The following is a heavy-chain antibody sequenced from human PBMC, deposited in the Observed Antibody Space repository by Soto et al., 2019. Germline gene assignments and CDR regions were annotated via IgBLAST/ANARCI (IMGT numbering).Heavy chain of an antibody. J-gene: IGHJ6*03. CDR2: INPNSGGT. D-gene: IGHD2-2*01. Sequence: GASVKVSCKASGYTFTGYYMHWVRQAPGQGLEWMGWINPNSGGTNYAQKFQGWVTMTRDTSISTACMELSRLRSDDTAVYYCARGAKDIVVVPAAMLKDYYYYYMDVWGKGTTVTVSS. CDR1: GYTFTGYY. V-gene: IGHV1-2*04. CDR3: ARGAKDIVVVPAAMLKDYYYYYMDV.